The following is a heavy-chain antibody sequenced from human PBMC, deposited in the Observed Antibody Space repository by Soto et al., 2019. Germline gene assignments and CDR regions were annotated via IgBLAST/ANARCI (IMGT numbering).Heavy chain of an antibody. V-gene: IGHV4-34*01. Sequence: QVQLQQWGAGLLKPSETLSLTCAVYGGSFSGYCWSWIRQPPGKGLEWIGEIDHNGHTHYNPSLKSRVTISVDKSKNQFSLRLSSMTAAATAIYYCAPYGSGIYYISRDQYWGQGTLVTVSS. CDR2: IDHNGHT. CDR3: APYGSGIYYISRDQY. D-gene: IGHD3-10*01. J-gene: IGHJ4*02. CDR1: GGSFSGYC.